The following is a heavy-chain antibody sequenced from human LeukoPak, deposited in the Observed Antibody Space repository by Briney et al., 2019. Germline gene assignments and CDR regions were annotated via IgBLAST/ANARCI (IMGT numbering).Heavy chain of an antibody. Sequence: SETLSLTCAVYGESFSGYYWSWIRQPPGKGLEWIGEINHSGSTNYDPSLKSRVTISVDTSKNQFSLKLSSVTAADTAVYYCARGRYSGYPRWFDPWGQGTLVTVSS. CDR3: ARGRYSGYPRWFDP. CDR2: INHSGST. V-gene: IGHV4-34*01. J-gene: IGHJ5*02. D-gene: IGHD5-12*01. CDR1: GESFSGYY.